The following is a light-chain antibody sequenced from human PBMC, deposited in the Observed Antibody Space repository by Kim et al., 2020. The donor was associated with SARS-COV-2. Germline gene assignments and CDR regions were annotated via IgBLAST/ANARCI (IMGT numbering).Light chain of an antibody. CDR2: GKN. CDR1: SLRSYY. CDR3: NSRDSSGNYLV. Sequence: SSELTQDPAVSVALGQTVRITCQGDSLRSYYASWYQQKPGQAPVLVISGKNNRPSGIPDRFSGSSSGNTASLTITGAQAEDEADYYCNSRDSSGNYLVFG. J-gene: IGLJ3*02. V-gene: IGLV3-19*01.